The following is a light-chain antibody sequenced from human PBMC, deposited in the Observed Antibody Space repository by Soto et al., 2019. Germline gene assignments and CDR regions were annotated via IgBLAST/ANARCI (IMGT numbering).Light chain of an antibody. CDR3: SSYTSSSTLYV. V-gene: IGLV2-14*01. Sequence: QSVLTPPASVSCSPGQSITISCTGTSSDVGGYNYVSWYQQYPGKAPKLMIYEVSNRPSGVSNRFSGSKSGNTASLTISGLQAEDEADYYCSSYTSSSTLYVFGTGTKVTVL. CDR1: SSDVGGYNY. J-gene: IGLJ1*01. CDR2: EVS.